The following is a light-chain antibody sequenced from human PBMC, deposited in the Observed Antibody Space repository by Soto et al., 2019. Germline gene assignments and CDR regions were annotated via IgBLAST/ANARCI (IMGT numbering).Light chain of an antibody. CDR1: QSVSSY. J-gene: IGKJ3*01. V-gene: IGKV3-11*01. CDR3: QQRSNWVT. Sequence: IVLTQSPATLSLSPGERATLSCRASQSVSSYLAWYQQKPGQAPRLLIYDASNRATGIPARFSGIGSGTDFTLTISSLEPEDFAVYYCQQRSNWVTFGPGTKVDIK. CDR2: DAS.